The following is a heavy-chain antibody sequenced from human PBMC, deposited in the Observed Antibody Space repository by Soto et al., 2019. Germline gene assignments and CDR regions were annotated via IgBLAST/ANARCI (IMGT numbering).Heavy chain of an antibody. Sequence: TLSLTCSVSGASIRSGGCYWSWLRQSPGKGLEWIGHIYYTGSTFYSPSLKSRLTISLDTSKNQFSLDLRSVTAADTAMYYCARIEMASIKWGRGTLVTVSS. CDR3: ARIEMASIK. J-gene: IGHJ4*02. CDR2: IYYTGST. CDR1: GASIRSGGCY. V-gene: IGHV4-31*03.